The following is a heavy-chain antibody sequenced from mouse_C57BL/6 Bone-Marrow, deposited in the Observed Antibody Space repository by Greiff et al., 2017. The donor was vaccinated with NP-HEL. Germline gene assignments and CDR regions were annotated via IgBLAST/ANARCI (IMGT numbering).Heavy chain of an antibody. Sequence: EVKLMESGAGLVKPGGSLKLSCAASGFTFSSYAMSWVRQTPEKRLEWVAYISSGGGYIYYADTVKGRFTISRDNAKNTMYLQMSSLKAEDTAMYYCTKEDGHLGLDYWGQGTLVTVSA. J-gene: IGHJ3*01. V-gene: IGHV5-9-1*02. CDR2: ISSGGGYI. CDR1: GFTFSSYA. CDR3: TKEDGHLGLDY. D-gene: IGHD3-3*01.